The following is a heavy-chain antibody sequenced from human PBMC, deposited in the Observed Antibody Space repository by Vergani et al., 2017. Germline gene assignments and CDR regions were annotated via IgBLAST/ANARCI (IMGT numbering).Heavy chain of an antibody. CDR3: TRGVQRKLTTETYYFDD. D-gene: IGHD1-14*01. V-gene: IGHV1-8*03. CDR2: INPNSGNT. J-gene: IGHJ4*02. CDR1: GYSFTTYD. Sequence: QVQLVQSGAEVKKPGASVTLSCKASGYSFTTYDINWVRQALGHGLEGVGWINPNSGNTGYARRFEGRVTLTRDTAISTAYMELSGLYSDDTAVYYSTRGVQRKLTTETYYFDDWGQGTLVSVSP.